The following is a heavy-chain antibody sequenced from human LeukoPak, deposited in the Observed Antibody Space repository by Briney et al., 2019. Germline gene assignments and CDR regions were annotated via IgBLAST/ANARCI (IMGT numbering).Heavy chain of an antibody. D-gene: IGHD2-2*01. V-gene: IGHV4-34*01. CDR1: GGSLRGYY. J-gene: IGHJ5*02. Sequence: PSETLSLTCAVYGGSLRGYYWSWIRQPPGKGLEWIGEINHSGSTNYNPSLKSRVTISVDTSKNQFSLKLSSVTAADTAVYYCARAPSGGYCSSTSCYRANWFDPWGQGTLVTVSS. CDR2: INHSGST. CDR3: ARAPSGGYCSSTSCYRANWFDP.